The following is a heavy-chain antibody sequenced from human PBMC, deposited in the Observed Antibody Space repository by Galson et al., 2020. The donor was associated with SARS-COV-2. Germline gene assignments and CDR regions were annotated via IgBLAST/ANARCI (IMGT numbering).Heavy chain of an antibody. CDR1: GFPFNRFA. V-gene: IGHV3-23*01. CDR2: ISGSGGTV. Sequence: GGSLRLSCAASGFPFNRFAMTWVRQAPAKGLEWVSGISGSGGTVYYADSVKGRFTISRDESKNTLSLQMNSLRAEDTAMYYCVRAPYCGGDCASPFFEDSGPFDWGQGTLVTVSS. J-gene: IGHJ4*02. D-gene: IGHD2-21*01. CDR3: VRAPYCGGDCASPFFEDSGPFD.